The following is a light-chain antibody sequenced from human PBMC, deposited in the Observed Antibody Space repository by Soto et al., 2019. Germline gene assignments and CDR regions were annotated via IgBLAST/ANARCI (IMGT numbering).Light chain of an antibody. J-gene: IGKJ1*01. CDR1: QYVGTR. V-gene: IGKV3-11*01. Sequence: EIVLTRCPPTLSSSPGETASLSCTCSQYVGTRLAWYQHKPGQAPRLLIYYTSNRATGIPARFSGSGSATDFTLTINSLVPEDFEIYYCHHRQSGPRKFGQGTKV. CDR3: HHRQSGPRK. CDR2: YTS.